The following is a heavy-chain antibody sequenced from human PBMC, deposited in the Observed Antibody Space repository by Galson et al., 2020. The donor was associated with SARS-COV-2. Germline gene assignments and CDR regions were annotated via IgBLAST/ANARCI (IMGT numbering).Heavy chain of an antibody. CDR1: GFTIYGNY. V-gene: IGHV3-53*04. D-gene: IGHD3-16*01. J-gene: IGHJ6*02. CDR2: IYAYSGANT. Sequence: TGGSLRLSCAASGFTIYGNYINWVRQAPGKGLEWVSIIYAYSGANTYYADSVKGRFTISRHNSENTVYLQMNSLRVEDTAVYYCARGVGGIDVWGQGITVTVSS. CDR3: ARGVGGIDV.